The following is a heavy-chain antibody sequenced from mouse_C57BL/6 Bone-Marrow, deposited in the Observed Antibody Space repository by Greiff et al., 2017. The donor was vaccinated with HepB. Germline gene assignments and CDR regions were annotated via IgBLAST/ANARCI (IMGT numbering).Heavy chain of an antibody. CDR1: GFTFSDYY. CDR2: ISNGGGST. Sequence: EVKVVEPGGGLVQPGGSLKLSCAASGFTFSDYYMYWVRQTPEKRLEWVAYISNGGGSTYYPDTVKGRITISRDNAKNTLYLQMSRLKSEDTAMYYGARPTYGSRGYYAMDYWGQGTSVTVAS. D-gene: IGHD1-1*01. J-gene: IGHJ4*01. CDR3: ARPTYGSRGYYAMDY. V-gene: IGHV5-12*01.